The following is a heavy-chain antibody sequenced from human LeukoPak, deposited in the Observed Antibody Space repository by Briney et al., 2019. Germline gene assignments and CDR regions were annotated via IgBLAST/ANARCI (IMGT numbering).Heavy chain of an antibody. V-gene: IGHV3-30*04. J-gene: IGHJ4*02. CDR1: GFTFSDYA. Sequence: GGSLRLSCAASGFTFSDYAMHWVRQAPGKGLEWVAVIAYGGSNEYHADSVKGRFTISRDNSKNTLYLQMNSLRPEDTAVYYCARGGFDYWGQGTLVTVSS. CDR2: IAYGGSNE. CDR3: ARGGFDY. D-gene: IGHD1-26*01.